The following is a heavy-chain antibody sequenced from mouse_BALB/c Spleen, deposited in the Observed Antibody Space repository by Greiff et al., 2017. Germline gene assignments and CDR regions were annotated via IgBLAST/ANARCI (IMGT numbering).Heavy chain of an antibody. Sequence: EVKVVESGGGLVKPGGSLKLSCAASGFTFSSYAMSWVRQSPEKRLEWVAEISSGGSYTYYPDTVTGRFTISRDNAKNTLYLEMSSLRSEDTAMYYCARGRTAYYGNYDYAMDYWGQGTSVTVSS. CDR3: ARGRTAYYGNYDYAMDY. D-gene: IGHD2-10*01. V-gene: IGHV5-9-4*01. CDR2: ISSGGSYT. CDR1: GFTFSSYA. J-gene: IGHJ4*01.